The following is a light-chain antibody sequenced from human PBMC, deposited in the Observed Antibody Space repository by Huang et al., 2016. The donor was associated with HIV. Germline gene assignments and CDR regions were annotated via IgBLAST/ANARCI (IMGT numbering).Light chain of an antibody. CDR3: QQRSSWPGT. CDR2: DAS. J-gene: IGKJ1*01. V-gene: IGKV3-11*01. Sequence: EIVLTQSPATLSLSPGERATLSCRASQSVSSYLAWYQHKPGQAPRLRIYDASNRATGIPARFSGSGSGTDFTLTISSLEPEDFAVYYCQQRSSWPGTFGQGTKVEVK. CDR1: QSVSSY.